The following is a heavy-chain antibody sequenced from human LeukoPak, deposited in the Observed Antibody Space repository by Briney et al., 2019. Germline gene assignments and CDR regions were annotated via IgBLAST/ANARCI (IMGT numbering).Heavy chain of an antibody. CDR3: AKDTGGNGAYFYAMDV. V-gene: IGHV3-9*01. J-gene: IGHJ6*02. Sequence: GRSLRLSCVGSGFAFHNYAMHWVRRPPGKGLEWVSAINWNSDTKAYADSVKGRFTRSRDRARNSLYLQMDSLRPEDTALYYCAKDTGGNGAYFYAMDVWGQGTSVTVSS. CDR2: INWNSDTK. D-gene: IGHD4-23*01. CDR1: GFAFHNYA.